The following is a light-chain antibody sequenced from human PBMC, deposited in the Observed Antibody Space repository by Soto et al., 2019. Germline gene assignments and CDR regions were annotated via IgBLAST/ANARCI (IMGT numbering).Light chain of an antibody. V-gene: IGKV3-11*01. CDR1: QSIGTS. Sequence: EIVLTQSPATLSLSPGERATLSCRASQSIGTSLDWYQQEPGQVPRLLIFDAFDRATGMPARFSGSGSGTDFTLSISNLEPDDFAVYYCQQRSQRPLTFGGGTKVEIK. J-gene: IGKJ4*01. CDR3: QQRSQRPLT. CDR2: DAF.